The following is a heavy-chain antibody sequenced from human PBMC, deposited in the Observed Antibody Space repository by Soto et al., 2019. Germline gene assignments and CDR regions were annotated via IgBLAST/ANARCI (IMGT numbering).Heavy chain of an antibody. CDR2: MNPNSGNT. J-gene: IGHJ6*02. V-gene: IGHV1-8*01. D-gene: IGHD6-13*01. CDR1: GYTFTSYD. Sequence: ASVKVSCKASGYTFTSYDINWVRPATGQGLEWMGWMNPNSGNTGYAQKFQGRVTMTRNTSISTAYMELSSLRSEDTAVYCCARRGYSSSWYYYYYYGMDVWGQGTTVTVSS. CDR3: ARRGYSSSWYYYYYYGMDV.